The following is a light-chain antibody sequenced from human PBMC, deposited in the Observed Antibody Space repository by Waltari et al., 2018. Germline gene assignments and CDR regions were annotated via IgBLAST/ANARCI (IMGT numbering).Light chain of an antibody. Sequence: DIQMTQSPASLSASVGDRVTITCRASQSIGSYLHWYQQKPGKAPNLLIYAASSLQSGVPSRFSGNQSGTDFSLTISSLQPEDFATYYCQQSHSTPITFGQGTRLDIK. CDR2: AAS. CDR3: QQSHSTPIT. J-gene: IGKJ5*01. CDR1: QSIGSY. V-gene: IGKV1-39*01.